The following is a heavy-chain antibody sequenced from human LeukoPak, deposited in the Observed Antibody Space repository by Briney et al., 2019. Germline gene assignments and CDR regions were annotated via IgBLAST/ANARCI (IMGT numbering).Heavy chain of an antibody. CDR3: ARGLDSSGYYGDALDI. J-gene: IGHJ3*02. CDR2: ISSSGSTI. Sequence: GGSLRLSCAASGFTFSDYYMSWIRQAPGKGLEWVSYISSSGSTIYYADSVKGRFTIFRDNAKNSLYLQMNSLRAEDTAVYYCARGLDSSGYYGDALDIWGQGTMVTVSS. V-gene: IGHV3-11*04. CDR1: GFTFSDYY. D-gene: IGHD3-22*01.